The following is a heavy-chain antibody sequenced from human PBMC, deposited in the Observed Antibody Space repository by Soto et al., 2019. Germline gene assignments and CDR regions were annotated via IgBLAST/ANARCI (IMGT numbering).Heavy chain of an antibody. CDR1: GGSISSYY. D-gene: IGHD2-15*01. V-gene: IGHV4-4*07. Sequence: QVQLQESGPGLVKPSETLSLTCTVSGGSISSYYWSWIRQPAGKGLEWIGRIYTSGSTNYNPSLKSRVTMSEDTSKNQFSLKLSSVTAADTAVYYCARELLVVVVAATYLFDPWGQGTLVTVSS. J-gene: IGHJ5*02. CDR2: IYTSGST. CDR3: ARELLVVVVAATYLFDP.